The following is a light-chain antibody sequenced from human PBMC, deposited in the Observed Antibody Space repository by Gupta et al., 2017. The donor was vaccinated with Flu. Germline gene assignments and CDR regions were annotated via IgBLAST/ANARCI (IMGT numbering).Light chain of an antibody. CDR3: SEWDDGMRGPGV. V-gene: IGLV1-47*02. CDR2: CKS. CDR1: SVNIGRNY. Sequence: QSVLTQPPSVSGTLGQMVTVSCSGSSVNIGRNYVYWYHILPGRAPPLRIQCKSPRSSGVPDRFSCATSCTSAYPVTSGRRSEDEGDDFCSEWDDGMRGPGVFGGGTKLTVL. J-gene: IGLJ2*01.